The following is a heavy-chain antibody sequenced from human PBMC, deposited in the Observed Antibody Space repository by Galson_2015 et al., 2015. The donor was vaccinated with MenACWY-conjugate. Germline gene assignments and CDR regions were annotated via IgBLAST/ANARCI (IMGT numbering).Heavy chain of an antibody. D-gene: IGHD6-13*01. CDR2: ISDSGDTT. CDR1: GFTFSNYA. V-gene: IGHV3-23*01. Sequence: SLRLSCAASGFTFSNYAMSWVRQAPGKGLEWVSTISDSGDTTYFADSVRGRFTDSRDNSKNTLYLQINSLRAEDTAVFYCAKGFYRGPVGNAFDIWGQGTMVTVSS. CDR3: AKGFYRGPVGNAFDI. J-gene: IGHJ3*02.